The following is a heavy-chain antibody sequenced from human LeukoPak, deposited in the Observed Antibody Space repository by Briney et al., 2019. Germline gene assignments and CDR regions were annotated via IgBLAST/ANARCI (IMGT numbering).Heavy chain of an antibody. CDR2: SNAGNGNT. V-gene: IGHV1-3*02. Sequence: GASVKVSCKASGYTFTSYAMHWVRQAPGQRLEWMGWSNAGNGNTKYSQEFQGRVTITRDTSTSTAYMELRSLRSDDTAVYYCAILLTSGYYWVSFDYWGQGTLVTVSS. CDR3: AILLTSGYYWVSFDY. D-gene: IGHD3-22*01. J-gene: IGHJ4*02. CDR1: GYTFTSYA.